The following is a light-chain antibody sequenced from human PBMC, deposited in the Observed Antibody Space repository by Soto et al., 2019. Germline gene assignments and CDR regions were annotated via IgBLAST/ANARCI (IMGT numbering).Light chain of an antibody. CDR3: SSYTTSNTRQIA. J-gene: IGLJ1*01. Sequence: QSALTQPASVSGSPGQSITISCTGTSSDVGGYNSVSWYQHHPGKAPKLLIYDVSNRPSGISSRFSGSKSDNTACLSISGLEPEDEADYYCSSYTTSNTRQIAFGSGTKLTVL. CDR2: DVS. CDR1: SSDVGGYNS. V-gene: IGLV2-14*03.